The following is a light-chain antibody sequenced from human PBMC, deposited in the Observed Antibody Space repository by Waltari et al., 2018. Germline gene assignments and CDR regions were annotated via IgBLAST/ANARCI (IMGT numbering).Light chain of an antibody. V-gene: IGKV1-5*03. CDR1: QNINSW. Sequence: DIQVTQSPSTLSASVGDRVTITCRTSQNINSWLAWYQQKPGKALKLLIYKASSLESGVPSRFSGSGSGTEFTLTITSLQPDDFATYFCQHYNNYSPWTFGQGTKVEVK. CDR2: KAS. J-gene: IGKJ1*01. CDR3: QHYNNYSPWT.